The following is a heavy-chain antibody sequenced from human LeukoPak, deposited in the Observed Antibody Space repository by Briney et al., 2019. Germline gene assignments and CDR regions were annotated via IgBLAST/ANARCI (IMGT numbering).Heavy chain of an antibody. V-gene: IGHV3-48*03. CDR2: ISSSGSTI. CDR1: GFTFSSYE. J-gene: IGHJ4*02. Sequence: GGSLRLSCAASGFTFSSYEMNWVRQAPGKGLEWVSYISSSGSTIYYADSVKGRFTISRDNAKNSLYLQMNSLRAEDTAVYYCARAELRGYYYDSSGYESFGVWGQGALVTVSS. D-gene: IGHD3-22*01. CDR3: ARAELRGYYYDSSGYESFGV.